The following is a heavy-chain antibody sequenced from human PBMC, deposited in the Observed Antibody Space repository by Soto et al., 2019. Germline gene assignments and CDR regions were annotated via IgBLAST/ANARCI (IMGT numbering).Heavy chain of an antibody. J-gene: IGHJ4*02. CDR1: GYTFSDYY. V-gene: IGHV1-2*02. CDR3: ARRGYCSSDTCPTNPYYFDS. D-gene: IGHD2-2*01. CDR2: INPNTGGT. Sequence: QVQLVQSGAEVKRPGASVKVSCKASGYTFSDYYMHWVRQAPGQGLEWMGWINPNTGGTIYAEKFQGRVTMTRDTSLSTAYMELSRLRSDDTAVFYCARRGYCSSDTCPTNPYYFDSWGQGTPVTVSS.